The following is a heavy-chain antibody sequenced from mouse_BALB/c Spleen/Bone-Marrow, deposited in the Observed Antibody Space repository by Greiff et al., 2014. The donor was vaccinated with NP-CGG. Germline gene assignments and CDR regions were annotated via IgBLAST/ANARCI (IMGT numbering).Heavy chain of an antibody. V-gene: IGHV1S81*02. CDR1: GYTFTSYY. Sequence: QVQLQQPGAELVKPGASVKLSCKASGYTFTSYYMYWVKQRPGQGLEWIGEINPSNGGTNFNEKFKSKATLTVDKSSSTAYMQLSSLTSEDSAVYYCTLWCYAMDYWGQGTLSHRLL. CDR2: INPSNGGT. J-gene: IGHJ4*01. CDR3: TLWCYAMDY. D-gene: IGHD1-1*02.